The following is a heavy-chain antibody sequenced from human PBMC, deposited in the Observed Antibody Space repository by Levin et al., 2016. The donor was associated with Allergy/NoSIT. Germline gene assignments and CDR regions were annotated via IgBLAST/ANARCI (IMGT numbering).Heavy chain of an antibody. Sequence: VRQAPGKGLEWVAVISYDGSNKYYADSVKGRFTISRDNSKNTLYLQMNSLRAEDTAVYYCARDPGYCSGGSCSTAAPFDYWGQGTLVTVSS. D-gene: IGHD2-15*01. V-gene: IGHV3-30-3*01. J-gene: IGHJ4*02. CDR3: ARDPGYCSGGSCSTAAPFDY. CDR2: ISYDGSNK.